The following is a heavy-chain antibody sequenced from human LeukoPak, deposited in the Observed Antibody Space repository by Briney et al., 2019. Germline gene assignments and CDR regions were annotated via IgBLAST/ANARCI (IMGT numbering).Heavy chain of an antibody. J-gene: IGHJ4*02. CDR2: INHSGST. Sequence: SETLSLTCAVYGGSFSGYYWSWIRQPPGKGLEWIGEINHSGSTNYNPSLKSRVTMSVDTSKNQFSLKLSSVTAADTAVYYCARDSPETEEGAFDYWGQGTLVTVSS. D-gene: IGHD1-26*01. CDR1: GGSFSGYY. CDR3: ARDSPETEEGAFDY. V-gene: IGHV4-34*01.